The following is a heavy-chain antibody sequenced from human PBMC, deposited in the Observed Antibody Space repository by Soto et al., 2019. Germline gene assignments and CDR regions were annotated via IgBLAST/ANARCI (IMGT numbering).Heavy chain of an antibody. D-gene: IGHD3-22*01. CDR2: INAGNGNT. J-gene: IGHJ3*02. Sequence: QVQLVQSGAEVKKPGASVKVSCKASGYTFTSYAMHWVRQAPGQRLEWMGWINAGNGNTKYSQKFQGRVTITRDTSXSXXYMELSSLRSEDTAVYYCARPYYDSSGYDDDAFDIWGQGTMVTVSS. CDR1: GYTFTSYA. V-gene: IGHV1-3*01. CDR3: ARPYYDSSGYDDDAFDI.